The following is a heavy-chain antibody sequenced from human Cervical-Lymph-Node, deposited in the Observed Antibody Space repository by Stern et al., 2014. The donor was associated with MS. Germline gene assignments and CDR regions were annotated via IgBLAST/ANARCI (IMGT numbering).Heavy chain of an antibody. CDR2: INYSGST. CDR1: GGTINSRDFT. Sequence: QVQLQESGAGLLKPSQSLSLSCTVSGGTINSRDFTWRWLSQQPGQDLVGIGRINYSGSTNYNPSLRSRVSISADTSKNQVSVKLTSVTAADTAIYYCAREHDFWSGPFDYWGQGTLVTVSS. V-gene: IGHV4-31*03. D-gene: IGHD3-3*01. CDR3: AREHDFWSGPFDY. J-gene: IGHJ4*02.